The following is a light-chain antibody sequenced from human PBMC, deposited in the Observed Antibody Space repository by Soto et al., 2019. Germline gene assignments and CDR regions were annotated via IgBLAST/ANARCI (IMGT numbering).Light chain of an antibody. CDR1: QSISSY. Sequence: DIQMTQSPSSLSASVGDRVTITCRASQSISSYLNWYQQKPGKAPKLLIYAASSLQSGVPSRFSGSGSGTDFPLTISRLQPEDFATYYCQQSYSTLWTFGQGTKVEIK. V-gene: IGKV1-39*01. CDR3: QQSYSTLWT. CDR2: AAS. J-gene: IGKJ1*01.